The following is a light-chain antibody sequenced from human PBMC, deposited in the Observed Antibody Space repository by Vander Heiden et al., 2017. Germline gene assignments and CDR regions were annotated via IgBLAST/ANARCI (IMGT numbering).Light chain of an antibody. V-gene: IGLV1-51*01. J-gene: IGLJ2*01. CDR2: DNN. CDR1: SSNIGNNY. CDR3: GTWDSSLSAVV. Sequence: QSVLTQPPSVSAAPGHKVTISCSGSSSNIGNNYVSWYQHLPGTAPKLLICDNNKRPSGIPDRFSGSKSGTSATLGITELQTGDEADYYCGTWDSSLSAVVIGGGTKLTVL.